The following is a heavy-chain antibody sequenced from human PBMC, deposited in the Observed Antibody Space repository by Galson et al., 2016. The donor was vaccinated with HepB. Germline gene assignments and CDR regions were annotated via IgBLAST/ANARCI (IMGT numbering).Heavy chain of an antibody. CDR1: GFSFSDYN. J-gene: IGHJ4*02. Sequence: SLRLSCAASGFSFSDYNMNWVRQPPGKGLEWVSYISGSRITIYYADSVKGRFTVSRDNAKNSLYLQMNSLREDDTAVYYCAREKDGYTVSFDFWGQGTLVTVSS. CDR3: AREKDGYTVSFDF. D-gene: IGHD5-24*01. CDR2: ISGSRITI. V-gene: IGHV3-48*02.